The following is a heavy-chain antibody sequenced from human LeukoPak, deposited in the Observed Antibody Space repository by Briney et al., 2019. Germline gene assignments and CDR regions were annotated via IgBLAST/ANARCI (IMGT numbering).Heavy chain of an antibody. J-gene: IGHJ3*02. CDR3: AKFGLRFLEWLSLGDDAFDI. CDR1: GFTFSSYG. CDR2: IRYDGSNK. Sequence: GGSLRLSCAASGFTFSSYGMHWVRQAPGKGLEWVAFIRYDGSNKYYADSVKGRFTISRDNSKNTLYLQMNSLRAEGTAVYYCAKFGLRFLEWLSLGDDAFDIWGQGTMVTVSS. V-gene: IGHV3-30*02. D-gene: IGHD3-3*01.